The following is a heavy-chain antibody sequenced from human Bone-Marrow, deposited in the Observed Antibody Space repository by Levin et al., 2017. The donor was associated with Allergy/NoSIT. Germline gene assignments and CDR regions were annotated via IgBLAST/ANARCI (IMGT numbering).Heavy chain of an antibody. CDR3: ARNLIVATLDY. Sequence: QAGGSLRLSCAASGFTFGSYEMNWVRQAPGKGLEWVSYISSSGSTIYYADSVKGRFTISRDNAKNSLYLQMNSLRAEDTAVYYCARNLIVATLDYWGQGTLVTVSS. CDR1: GFTFGSYE. D-gene: IGHD5-12*01. V-gene: IGHV3-48*03. CDR2: ISSSGSTI. J-gene: IGHJ4*02.